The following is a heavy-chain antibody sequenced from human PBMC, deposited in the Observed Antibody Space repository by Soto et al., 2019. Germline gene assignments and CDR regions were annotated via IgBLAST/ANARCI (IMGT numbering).Heavy chain of an antibody. V-gene: IGHV1-8*01. CDR1: GYTFTSYD. J-gene: IGHJ4*02. CDR2: MNPNSGNT. CDR3: ERAYSSGWSKD. D-gene: IGHD6-19*01. Sequence: QVQLVQSGAEVKKPGASVKVSCKASGYTFTSYDINWGRQATGQGLEWMGCMNPNSGNTGYAQKFQGRVTMTRNTSISTVYMELSSLRSEDTAVYYCERAYSSGWSKDWGQGTLVTVSS.